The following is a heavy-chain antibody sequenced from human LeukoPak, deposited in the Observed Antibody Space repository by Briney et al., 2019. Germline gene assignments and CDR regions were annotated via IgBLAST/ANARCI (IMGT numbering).Heavy chain of an antibody. CDR2: ISGSGGST. CDR3: AKGYCSSTSCYAGAY. Sequence: GGSLRLSCAASGFTFSSYGMSWVRQAPGKGLEWVSAISGSGGSTYYADSVKGRFTISRDNSKNTLYLQMNSLRAEDTAVYYCAKGYCSSTSCYAGAYWGQGTLVTVSS. CDR1: GFTFSSYG. D-gene: IGHD2-2*01. J-gene: IGHJ4*02. V-gene: IGHV3-23*01.